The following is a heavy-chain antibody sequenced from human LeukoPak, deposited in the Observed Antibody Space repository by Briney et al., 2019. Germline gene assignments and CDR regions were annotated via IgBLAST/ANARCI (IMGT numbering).Heavy chain of an antibody. CDR1: GFTFSSYG. Sequence: GGSLRLSCAASGFTFSSYGMHWVRQAPGKGLEWVALIWYDGSNKYYADSVKGRLTISRDNSKNTLYLQMNSLRAEDTAVYYCARADSVSNWFDPWGQGTLVTVSS. CDR2: IWYDGSNK. V-gene: IGHV3-30*02. D-gene: IGHD2-21*01. CDR3: ARADSVSNWFDP. J-gene: IGHJ5*02.